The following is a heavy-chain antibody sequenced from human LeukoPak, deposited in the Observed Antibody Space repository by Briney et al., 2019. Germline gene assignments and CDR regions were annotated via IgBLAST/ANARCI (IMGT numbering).Heavy chain of an antibody. CDR2: IRYDGSNK. V-gene: IGHV3-30*02. D-gene: IGHD3-10*01. CDR1: GFTFSSYG. CDR3: AKAQAYYGSGSYYNVAEYFQH. J-gene: IGHJ1*01. Sequence: GGSLRLSCAASGFTFSSYGMHWVRQAPGKGLEWVAFIRYDGSNKYYADSVKGRFTISRDNSKNTLYLQMNSLRAEDTAAYYCAKAQAYYGSGSYYNVAEYFQHWGQGTLVTVSS.